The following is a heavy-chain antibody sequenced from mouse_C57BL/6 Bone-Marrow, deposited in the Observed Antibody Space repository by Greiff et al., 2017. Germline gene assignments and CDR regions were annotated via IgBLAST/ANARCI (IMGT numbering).Heavy chain of an antibody. CDR1: GYTFTSYG. CDR2: IYPRSGNT. J-gene: IGHJ3*01. V-gene: IGHV1-81*01. D-gene: IGHD4-1*01. CDR3: ARLGGAWFAY. Sequence: QVQLQQSGAELARPGASVKLSCKASGYTFTSYGISWVKQRTGQGLEWIGEIYPRSGNTYYNEKFKGKATLTADKSSSTAYMGLRSLTSEDSAVXFCARLGGAWFAYWGQGTLVTVSA.